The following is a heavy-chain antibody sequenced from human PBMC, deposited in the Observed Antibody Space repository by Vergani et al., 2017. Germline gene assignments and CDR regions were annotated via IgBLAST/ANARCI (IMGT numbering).Heavy chain of an antibody. J-gene: IGHJ5*02. CDR2: MKGDGDTI. D-gene: IGHD3-3*01. CDR1: GFPFKEYW. Sequence: VELVESGGGLVQPGGSLRLLCAASGFPFKEYWMHGARQVPGKGLVWVSGMKGDGDTISYADSVKGRFTISRDNAKNTLFLQMNSLRAEDTAVYYCARARKFRFGVVWENWFDPWGQGTLVTVSS. V-gene: IGHV3-74*01. CDR3: ARARKFRFGVVWENWFDP.